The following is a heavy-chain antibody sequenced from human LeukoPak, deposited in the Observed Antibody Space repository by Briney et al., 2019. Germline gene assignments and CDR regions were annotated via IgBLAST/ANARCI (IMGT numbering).Heavy chain of an antibody. J-gene: IGHJ6*03. CDR1: GGSFSGYY. Sequence: SETLSLTCAVYGGSFSGYYWSWIRQPPGKGLEWIGEINHSGSTNYNPSLKSRVTISLDTSKNQFSLKLSSVTAADTAVYYCAGGVVLMDVWGKGTTVTVSS. CDR3: AGGVVLMDV. CDR2: INHSGST. V-gene: IGHV4-34*01. D-gene: IGHD3-3*01.